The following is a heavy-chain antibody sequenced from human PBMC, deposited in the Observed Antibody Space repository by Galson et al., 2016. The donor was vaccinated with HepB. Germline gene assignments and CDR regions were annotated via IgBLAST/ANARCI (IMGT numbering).Heavy chain of an antibody. J-gene: IGHJ4*02. Sequence: SLRLSCAASGFSFSNYWMHWVRQVPGKGLEWVANINEDGSEKNYVDSVKGRFTISRDNAKNSLSLQMNSLRAEDTAVYYCARDRAAAGLWGQGTLVTVSS. CDR3: ARDRAAAGL. CDR2: INEDGSEK. V-gene: IGHV3-7*04. D-gene: IGHD6-13*01. CDR1: GFSFSNYW.